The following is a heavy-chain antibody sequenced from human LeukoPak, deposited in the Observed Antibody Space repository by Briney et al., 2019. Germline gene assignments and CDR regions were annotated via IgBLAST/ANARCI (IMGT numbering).Heavy chain of an antibody. V-gene: IGHV1-18*01. D-gene: IGHD2-15*01. Sequence: GASVKVSCKASGYTFTSYGISWVRQAPGQGLEWMGWISAYNGNTNYAQKLQGRVTMTTDTSTSTAYMELRSLGSDDTAVYYCARVRYCSGGSCQASDYWGQGTLVTVSS. CDR2: ISAYNGNT. CDR3: ARVRYCSGGSCQASDY. J-gene: IGHJ4*02. CDR1: GYTFTSYG.